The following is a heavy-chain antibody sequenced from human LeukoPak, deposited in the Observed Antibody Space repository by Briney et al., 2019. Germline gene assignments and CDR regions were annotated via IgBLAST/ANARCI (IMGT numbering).Heavy chain of an antibody. Sequence: PGGSLRLSCAASGFTFSSYSMIWVRPPPGKGLEWVASIISSSSYIYYADSVKGRFTISRDNAKNSLYLQMNSLRAEDTAVYYCARGGAAAGKLGYYYYGMDVWGQGTTVTVSS. D-gene: IGHD6-13*01. CDR3: ARGGAAAGKLGYYYYGMDV. CDR2: IISSSSYI. J-gene: IGHJ6*02. CDR1: GFTFSSYS. V-gene: IGHV3-21*04.